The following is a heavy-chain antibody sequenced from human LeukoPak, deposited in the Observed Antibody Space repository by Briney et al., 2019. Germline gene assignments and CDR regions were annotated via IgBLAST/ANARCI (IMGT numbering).Heavy chain of an antibody. V-gene: IGHV1-69*05. D-gene: IGHD6-6*01. J-gene: IGHJ5*02. CDR3: ARGLNSSPTEFDP. Sequence: ASVKVSCKGSGGTFSSYAISWVRQALGQGLEWMGRIIPIFGTANYAQKFQGRVTITTDESTSTAYMELSSLRSKDTAVYYCARGLNSSPTEFDPWGQGTLVTVSS. CDR1: GGTFSSYA. CDR2: IIPIFGTA.